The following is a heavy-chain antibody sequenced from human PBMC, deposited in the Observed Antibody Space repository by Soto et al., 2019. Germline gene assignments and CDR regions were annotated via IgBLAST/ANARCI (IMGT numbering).Heavy chain of an antibody. Sequence: SVKVSCKASGGTFGSYAISWVRQAPGQGLEWMGGIIPIFGTANYAQKFQGRVTITADESTSTAYMELSSLRSEDTAVYYCARSNGAPPYDFWRGYPNWFDPWGQ. D-gene: IGHD3-3*01. CDR2: IIPIFGTA. CDR1: GGTFGSYA. CDR3: ARSNGAPPYDFWRGYPNWFDP. V-gene: IGHV1-69*13. J-gene: IGHJ5*02.